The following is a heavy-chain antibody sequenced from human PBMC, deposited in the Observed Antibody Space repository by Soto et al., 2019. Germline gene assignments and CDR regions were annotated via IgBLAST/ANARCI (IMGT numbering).Heavy chain of an antibody. CDR3: ARDARPDPPYSSSWYYVY. D-gene: IGHD6-13*01. CDR2: ISSSSSYI. V-gene: IGHV3-21*01. J-gene: IGHJ4*02. CDR1: GFTFSSYS. Sequence: GGSLRLSCAASGFTFSSYSMNWVRQAPGKGLEWVSSISSSSSYIYYADSVKGRFTISRDNAKNSLYLQMNSLRAEDTAVYYCARDARPDPPYSSSWYYVYWGQGTLVTVSS.